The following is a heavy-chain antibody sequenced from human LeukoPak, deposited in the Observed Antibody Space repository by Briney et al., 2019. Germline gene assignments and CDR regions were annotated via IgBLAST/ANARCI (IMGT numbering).Heavy chain of an antibody. CDR2: INHSGST. J-gene: IGHJ3*02. D-gene: IGHD3-22*01. CDR1: GGSFSGYY. V-gene: IGHV4-34*01. Sequence: KSSETLSLTCAVYGGSFSGYYWSWIRQPPGKGLEWIGEINHSGSTNYNPSLKSRVTISVDTSKNQFSLKLSSVTAADTAVYYCARGPGYYDSRTYDAFDIWGQGTMVTVSS. CDR3: ARGPGYYDSRTYDAFDI.